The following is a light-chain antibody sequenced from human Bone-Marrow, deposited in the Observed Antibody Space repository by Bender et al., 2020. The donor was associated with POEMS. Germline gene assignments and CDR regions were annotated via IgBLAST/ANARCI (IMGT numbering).Light chain of an antibody. CDR3: AVWDDSLNGWV. Sequence: QSVLPQSPSASGTPGQTVTISCSGSSSNIGTNFVYWYQQLPGMAPKLLIYSSHRRPSEVPDRFSGSRSGTSASLAISGLQSEDEADYYCAVWDDSLNGWVFGGGTKLTVL. CDR1: SSNIGTNF. J-gene: IGLJ3*02. CDR2: SSH. V-gene: IGLV1-44*01.